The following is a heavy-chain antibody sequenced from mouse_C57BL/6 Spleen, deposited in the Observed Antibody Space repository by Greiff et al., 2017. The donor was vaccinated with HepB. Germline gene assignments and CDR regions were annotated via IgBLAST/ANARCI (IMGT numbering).Heavy chain of an antibody. CDR3: ARASSGYWFAY. Sequence: VQLQQSGAELVKPGASVKMSCKASGYTFTSYWITWVKQRPGQGLEWIGDIYPGSGSTNYNEKFKSKATLTVDTSSSPAYMQLSSLTSEDSAVYYGARASSGYWFAYWGQGTLVTVSA. CDR2: IYPGSGST. D-gene: IGHD3-2*02. CDR1: GYTFTSYW. V-gene: IGHV1-55*01. J-gene: IGHJ3*01.